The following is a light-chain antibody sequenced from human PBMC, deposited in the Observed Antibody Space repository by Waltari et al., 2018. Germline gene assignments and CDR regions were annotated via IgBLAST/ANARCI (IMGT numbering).Light chain of an antibody. V-gene: IGLV1-44*01. CDR1: SSNIGSNT. Sequence: QSVLPQPPSASGTPGQRVTISCSGSSSNIGSNTVNWYQPLPGTAPKLLIHSNNQRASGVTDRLSGSKSGTSASMASSGLQSEDEADYYCAAWDDSLSGPVFGGGTKLTVL. CDR2: SNN. CDR3: AAWDDSLSGPV. J-gene: IGLJ3*02.